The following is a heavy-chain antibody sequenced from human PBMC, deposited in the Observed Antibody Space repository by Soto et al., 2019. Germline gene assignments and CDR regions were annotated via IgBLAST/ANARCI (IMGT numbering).Heavy chain of an antibody. D-gene: IGHD6-19*01. J-gene: IGHJ3*02. CDR2: ISSSSSYI. V-gene: IGHV3-21*01. CDR1: GFTXSSYS. CDR3: ARDADSSGWYEDAFDI. Sequence: GGSLRLSCAASGFTXSSYSMNWVRQAPGKGLEWVSSISSSSSYIYYADSVKGRFTISRDNAKNSLYLQMNSLRAEDTAVYYCARDADSSGWYEDAFDIWGQGTMVTVSS.